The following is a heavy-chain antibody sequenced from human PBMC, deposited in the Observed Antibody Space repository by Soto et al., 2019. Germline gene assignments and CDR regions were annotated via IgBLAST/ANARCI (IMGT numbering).Heavy chain of an antibody. CDR3: ARVEERVAMPSGY. Sequence: QVQLQESGPGLVKPSETLSLTCTVSGGSISSFYWSWIRQPPGTGLEWIGYIYYSGGTNYNPALKSRVTISVDTSKNQFSLKLSSVTAADTAVYYCARVEERVAMPSGYWCQGTLVTVSS. CDR1: GGSISSFY. CDR2: IYYSGGT. V-gene: IGHV4-59*01. J-gene: IGHJ4*02. D-gene: IGHD2-2*01.